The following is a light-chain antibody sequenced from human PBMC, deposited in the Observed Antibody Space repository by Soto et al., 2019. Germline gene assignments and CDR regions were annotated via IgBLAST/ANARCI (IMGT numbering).Light chain of an antibody. V-gene: IGKV1-27*01. Sequence: DIQMTQSPSSLSASVGDRVTITCRASQGISNYLAWYQQKPGKVPKLLIYAASTLQSGVASRFSGSGSGTDFTLSISSLQPEDVATYYCQKYNSAPHTFGQGTQLEIK. CDR3: QKYNSAPHT. J-gene: IGKJ2*01. CDR1: QGISNY. CDR2: AAS.